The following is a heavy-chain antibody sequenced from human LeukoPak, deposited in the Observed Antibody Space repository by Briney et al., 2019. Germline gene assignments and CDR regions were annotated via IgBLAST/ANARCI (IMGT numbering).Heavy chain of an antibody. Sequence: AGGSLRLSCVASEFTFEDYAMSWVRQVPGKDLEWVSLVSGDGYTTYYADSVKGRFSISRDNRKNSLYLQMNSLRADDTALYYCAKEVVEVIPTAVDGELYFYYYGMDVWGQGTTVIVSS. CDR1: EFTFEDYA. D-gene: IGHD2-2*01. V-gene: IGHV3-43*02. J-gene: IGHJ6*02. CDR2: VSGDGYTT. CDR3: AKEVVEVIPTAVDGELYFYYYGMDV.